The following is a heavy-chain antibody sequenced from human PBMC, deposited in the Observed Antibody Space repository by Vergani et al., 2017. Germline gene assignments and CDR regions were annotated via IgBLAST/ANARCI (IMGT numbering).Heavy chain of an antibody. CDR2: ISYDGSNK. D-gene: IGHD6-19*01. J-gene: IGHJ4*02. CDR3: ARDGQKGSGWYSHLRAQDY. V-gene: IGHV3-30*04. Sequence: QVQLVESGGGVVQPGRSLRLSCAASGFTFSSYAMHWVRQAPGKGLECVAVISYDGSNKYYADSVKGRFTISRDNSKNTLYLQMNSLRAEDTAVYYCARDGQKGSGWYSHLRAQDYWGQGTLVTVSS. CDR1: GFTFSSYA.